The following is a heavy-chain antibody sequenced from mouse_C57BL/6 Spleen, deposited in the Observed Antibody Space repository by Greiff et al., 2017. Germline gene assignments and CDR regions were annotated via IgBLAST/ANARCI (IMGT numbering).Heavy chain of an antibody. CDR2: IDPETGGT. J-gene: IGHJ2*01. CDR1: GYTFTDYE. V-gene: IGHV1-15*01. D-gene: IGHD2-13*01. Sequence: QVQLQQSGAELVRPGASVTLSCKASGYTFTDYEMHWVKQTPVHGLEWIGAIDPETGGTAYNQKFKGKAILTADKSSSTAYMELRSLTSEDSAVYYCTRRSDYYFDYWGQGTTLTASS. CDR3: TRRSDYYFDY.